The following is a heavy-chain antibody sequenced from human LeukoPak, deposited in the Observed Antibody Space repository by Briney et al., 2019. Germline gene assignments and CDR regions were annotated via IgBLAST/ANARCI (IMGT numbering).Heavy chain of an antibody. V-gene: IGHV4-34*01. CDR2: IYYSGNT. Sequence: SETLSLTCAVYGASFSGYDWTWIRQPPGKGLEWIGSIYYSGNTYNNPSLKSRVTISVDTSKNQLSLKLTSVTAADTAVYYCAMHTVIASSWSLDYWGQGTLVTVSS. CDR1: GASFSGYD. D-gene: IGHD6-13*01. CDR3: AMHTVIASSWSLDY. J-gene: IGHJ4*02.